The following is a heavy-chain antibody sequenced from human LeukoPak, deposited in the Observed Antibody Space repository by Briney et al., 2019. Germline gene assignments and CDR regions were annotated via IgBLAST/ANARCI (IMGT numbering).Heavy chain of an antibody. D-gene: IGHD6-19*01. CDR3: ARKGSSGKYYFDY. CDR1: GGSFSGYY. V-gene: IGHV4-4*09. J-gene: IGHJ4*02. Sequence: SETLSLTCAVYGGSFSGYYWSWIRQPPGKGLEWIGYIYTSGSTNYNPSLKSRVTISVDTSKNQFSLKLSSVTAADTAVYYCARKGSSGKYYFDYWGQGTLVTVSS. CDR2: IYTSGST.